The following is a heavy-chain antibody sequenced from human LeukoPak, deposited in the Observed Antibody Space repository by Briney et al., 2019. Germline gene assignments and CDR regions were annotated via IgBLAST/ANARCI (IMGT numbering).Heavy chain of an antibody. J-gene: IGHJ4*02. CDR2: IYPGDSDT. CDR3: ARQRYNSGFSFDY. Sequence: GESLKISCEGSGYGVTYYWICGVPQMPGKGLEWVGIIYPGDSDTRYSPSFQGQVTISADKSIRTAYLQWSSLKASDTAMYFCARQRYNSGFSFDYWGQGTLVTVSS. D-gene: IGHD6-19*01. CDR1: GYGVTYYW. V-gene: IGHV5-51*01.